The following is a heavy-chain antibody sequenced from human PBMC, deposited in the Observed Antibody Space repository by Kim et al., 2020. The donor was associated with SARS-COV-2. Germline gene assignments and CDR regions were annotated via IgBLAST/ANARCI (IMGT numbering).Heavy chain of an antibody. V-gene: IGHV1-46*01. CDR2: INPGSGSA. J-gene: IGHJ6*02. CDR1: GYTFTNFY. Sequence: ASVKVSCKASGYTFTNFYLHWWRQAPGQGLEWMGFINPGSGSARYARNFQGRVTMTRDMSTSTVYMDLSSLRSEDTAIYYCARRSFPPSLDGMDVWGQGTPVTVSS. CDR3: ARRSFPPSLDGMDV.